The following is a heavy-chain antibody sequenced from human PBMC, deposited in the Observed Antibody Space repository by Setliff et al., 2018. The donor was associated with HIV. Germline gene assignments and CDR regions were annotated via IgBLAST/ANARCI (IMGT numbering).Heavy chain of an antibody. CDR1: GGSMSSYY. D-gene: IGHD1-1*01. V-gene: IGHV4-59*08. CDR3: VRTYNDLENYYHHYYYMDV. Sequence: SETLSLTCTVSGGSMSSYYWSWIRQPPGKGLEWIGYIYYSGSTNYNPSLKSRVTISVDTSKNQFSLKLRSVTAAGTAVYYCVRTYNDLENYYHHYYYMDVWG. J-gene: IGHJ6*03. CDR2: IYYSGST.